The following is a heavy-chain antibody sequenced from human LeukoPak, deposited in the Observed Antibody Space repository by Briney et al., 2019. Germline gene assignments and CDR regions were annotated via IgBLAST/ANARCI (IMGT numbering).Heavy chain of an antibody. D-gene: IGHD1-26*01. CDR2: VDPKSGGT. CDR3: AREGQVVGRTMSDY. Sequence: ASVKVSCKGSGYTFSVYYMHWVRQAPGQGLEWVGWVDPKSGGTNYAQKFQGRVTMTTDTSITTAYMELSRLRSDDTAVYYCAREGQVVGRTMSDYWGQGTLVTVSS. CDR1: GYTFSVYY. J-gene: IGHJ4*02. V-gene: IGHV1-2*02.